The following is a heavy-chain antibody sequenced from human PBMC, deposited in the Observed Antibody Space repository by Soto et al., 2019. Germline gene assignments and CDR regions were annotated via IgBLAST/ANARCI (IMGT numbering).Heavy chain of an antibody. V-gene: IGHV4-34*02. J-gene: IGHJ4*02. CDR1: GGSFSGYY. CDR3: ASGGQTIIPKD. Sequence: QVQLQQWGAGLLKPSETLSLTCAVYGGSFSGYYWSWIRQPPGKGLDWIGEINHGGSTNYNPSLQCRVTISIDTSKNQFSLKLSSVTAADTAVYYCASGGQTIIPKDWGEGTLVTVSS. CDR2: INHGGST. D-gene: IGHD5-12*01.